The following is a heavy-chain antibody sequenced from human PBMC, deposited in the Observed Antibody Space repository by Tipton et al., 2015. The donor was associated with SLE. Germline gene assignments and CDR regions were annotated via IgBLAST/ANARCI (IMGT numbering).Heavy chain of an antibody. J-gene: IGHJ4*02. D-gene: IGHD4-17*01. CDR1: GGSFSGYY. Sequence: TLSLTCAVYGGSFSGYYWSWIRQPPGKGLEWIGEINHSGSTNYNPSLKSRVTISVDTSKNQFSLKLSSVTAEDTAVYYCARHYGDYFDYWGQGTLVTVSS. CDR2: INHSGST. CDR3: ARHYGDYFDY. V-gene: IGHV4-34*01.